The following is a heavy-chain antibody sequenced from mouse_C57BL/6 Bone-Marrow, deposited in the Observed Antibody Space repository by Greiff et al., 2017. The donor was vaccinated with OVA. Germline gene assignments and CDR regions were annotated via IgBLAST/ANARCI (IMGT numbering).Heavy chain of an antibody. CDR1: GYTFTSYW. CDR3: ARGGACYYYAMDY. Sequence: QVQLQQPGAELVKPGASVKLSCKASGYTFTSYWMHWVKQRPGRGLEWIGSIDPNSGGTKYNEKFKSKATLTVDKPSSTAYMQLSSLTSEDSAVYYCARGGACYYYAMDYWGQGTSVTVSS. V-gene: IGHV1-72*01. J-gene: IGHJ4*01. CDR2: IDPNSGGT.